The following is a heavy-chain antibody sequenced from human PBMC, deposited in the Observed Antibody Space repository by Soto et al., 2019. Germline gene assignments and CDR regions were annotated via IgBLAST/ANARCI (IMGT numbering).Heavy chain of an antibody. CDR3: ARDYGDPSYYYYYYYMDV. Sequence: GASVKVSCKASGYTFTGYYMHWVRQAPGQGLEWMGWINPNSGGTNYAQKFQGRVTMNRDTSISTAYMELNRLRSEDTAVYYCARDYGDPSYYYYYYYMDVWGKGTTVTVSS. D-gene: IGHD4-17*01. CDR1: GYTFTGYY. CDR2: INPNSGGT. J-gene: IGHJ6*03. V-gene: IGHV1-2*02.